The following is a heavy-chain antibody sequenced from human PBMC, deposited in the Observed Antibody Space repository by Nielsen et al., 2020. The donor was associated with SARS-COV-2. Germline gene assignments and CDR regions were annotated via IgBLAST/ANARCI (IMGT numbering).Heavy chain of an antibody. V-gene: IGHV3-48*03. CDR2: IRSSSSTI. CDR3: ARVGYNSGWYVDDHYFDY. J-gene: IGHJ4*02. Sequence: WLRQPPGKGLEWVSYIRSSSSTIFYADAVKGRFTISRDNANNSLYLQMNSLRAEDTAVYYCARVGYNSGWYVDDHYFDYWGQGALVTVSS. D-gene: IGHD6-19*01.